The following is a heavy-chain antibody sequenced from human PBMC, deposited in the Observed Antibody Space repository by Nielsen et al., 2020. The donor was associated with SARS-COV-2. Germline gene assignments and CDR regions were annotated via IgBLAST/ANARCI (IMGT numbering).Heavy chain of an antibody. J-gene: IGHJ5*02. CDR1: GYTFTSYA. D-gene: IGHD6-13*01. Sequence: SVKVSCKASGYTFTSYAISWVRQAPGQGLEWMGGIIPIFGTANYAQKFQGRVTITADESTSTAYMELSSLRSEDTAVYYCARVGTYSSSWAEGWFDPWGQGTLVTVSS. CDR2: IIPIFGTA. V-gene: IGHV1-69*13. CDR3: ARVGTYSSSWAEGWFDP.